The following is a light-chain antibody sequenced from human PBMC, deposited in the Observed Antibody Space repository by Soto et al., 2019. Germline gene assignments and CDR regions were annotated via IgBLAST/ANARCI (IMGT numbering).Light chain of an antibody. CDR2: DAS. CDR1: QTISSW. CDR3: QHYGGMWA. V-gene: IGKV1-5*01. J-gene: IGKJ1*01. Sequence: DIQMTQSPSTLSGSVGDRVTITCRASQTISSWLAWYQQKPGKAPKVVIYDASSLESGVPSRFSGSGSGTEFILTINSLQPDDFATYCCQHYGGMWAFGQGTKVDIK.